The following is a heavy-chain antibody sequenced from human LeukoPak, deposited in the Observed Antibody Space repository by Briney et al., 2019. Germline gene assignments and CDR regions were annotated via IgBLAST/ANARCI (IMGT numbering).Heavy chain of an antibody. CDR2: IYYTGST. Sequence: PSETLSLTCTVSSGSISSYYWSWIRQPPGKGLEWIGYIYYTGSTNYNPSLKSRLTMSVDTSKNQFSLKLSSVTAADTAVHYCARLPGFRDAFDIWGQGTMVTVYS. V-gene: IGHV4-59*08. CDR3: ARLPGFRDAFDI. CDR1: SGSISSYY. J-gene: IGHJ3*02.